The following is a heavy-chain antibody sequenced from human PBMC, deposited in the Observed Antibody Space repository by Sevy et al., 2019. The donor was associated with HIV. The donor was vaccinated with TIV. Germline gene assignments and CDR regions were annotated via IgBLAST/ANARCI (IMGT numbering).Heavy chain of an antibody. CDR1: VGSISTSSYY. D-gene: IGHD4-17*01. CDR2: IYYSGST. V-gene: IGHV4-39*01. Sequence: SETLSLTCTVSVGSISTSSYYWGWIRQPPGKGLEWIGSIYYSGSTYYNPSLKSRVTISVDTSKNQFSLKLSSVTAADTAVYYCARGGPTVTIRNAFDIWGQGTMVTVSS. CDR3: ARGGPTVTIRNAFDI. J-gene: IGHJ3*02.